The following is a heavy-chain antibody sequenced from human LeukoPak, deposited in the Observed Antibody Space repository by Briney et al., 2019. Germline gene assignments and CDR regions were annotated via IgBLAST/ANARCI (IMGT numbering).Heavy chain of an antibody. CDR2: ISGSGDSI. CDR3: ARDDAVAGGYLDY. V-gene: IGHV3-23*01. J-gene: IGHJ4*02. Sequence: GRSERLSCAASGFTFSNYAMTWVRQAPGKGLECLSPISGSGDSIYYADSVKGRFTNSRDNSKNTLYLQMSSLRTEDTAVYYCARDDAVAGGYLDYWGQGTLVTVSS. D-gene: IGHD6-19*01. CDR1: GFTFSNYA.